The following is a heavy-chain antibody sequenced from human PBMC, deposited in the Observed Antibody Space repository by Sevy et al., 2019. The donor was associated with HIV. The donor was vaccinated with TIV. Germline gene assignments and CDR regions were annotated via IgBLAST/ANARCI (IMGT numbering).Heavy chain of an antibody. CDR3: ARVERGYCSSTSCYTDYYYYGMDV. CDR1: GGTFSSYT. V-gene: IGHV1-69*13. CDR2: IIPIFGTA. Sequence: ASVKVSCKASGGTFSSYTISWVRQAPGQGLEWMGGIIPIFGTAIYAQKFQGRVTITADESTSTAYMELSSLRSEDTAMYYCARVERGYCSSTSCYTDYYYYGMDVWGQGTTVTVSS. D-gene: IGHD2-2*02. J-gene: IGHJ6*02.